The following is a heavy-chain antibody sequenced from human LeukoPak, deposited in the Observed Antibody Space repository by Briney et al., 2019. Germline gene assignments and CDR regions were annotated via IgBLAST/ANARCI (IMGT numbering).Heavy chain of an antibody. V-gene: IGHV4-39*07. D-gene: IGHD3-10*01. CDR3: ARVLDYFGSGSYYVYYFDY. CDR2: IYYSGST. J-gene: IGHJ4*02. Sequence: SETLSLTCTVSGGSISSSSYYWGWIRQPPGKGLEWIGSIYYSGSTYYNPSLKSRVTISVDTSKDQFSLKLSSVTAADTAVYYCARVLDYFGSGSYYVYYFDYWGQGTLVTVSS. CDR1: GGSISSSSYY.